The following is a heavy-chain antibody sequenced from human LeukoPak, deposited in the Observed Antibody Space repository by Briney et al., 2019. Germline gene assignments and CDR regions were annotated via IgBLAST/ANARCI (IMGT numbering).Heavy chain of an antibody. J-gene: IGHJ3*02. V-gene: IGHV3-9*03. CDR3: AKADYYDSSGSIFDI. Sequence: PGRSLRLSCAASGFTFDDYAMHWVRQAPGKGLEWVSGISWNSGSIGYADSVKGRFTIFRDNAKNSLYLQMNSLRAEDMALYYCAKADYYDSSGSIFDIWGQGTMVTVSS. CDR1: GFTFDDYA. D-gene: IGHD3-22*01. CDR2: ISWNSGSI.